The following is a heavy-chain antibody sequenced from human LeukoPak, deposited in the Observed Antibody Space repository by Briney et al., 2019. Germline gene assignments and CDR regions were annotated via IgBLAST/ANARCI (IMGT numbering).Heavy chain of an antibody. CDR3: ARDANRARYFDY. CDR2: ISSGSSYI. V-gene: IGHV3-21*01. Sequence: PGGSLRLSCAASGFTFSSYSMNWVRQAPGKGLEWVSCISSGSSYIYYADSVKGRFTISRDNAKNSLYLQMNSLRAEDTAVYYCARDANRARYFDYWGQGTLVTVSS. J-gene: IGHJ4*02. D-gene: IGHD1-14*01. CDR1: GFTFSSYS.